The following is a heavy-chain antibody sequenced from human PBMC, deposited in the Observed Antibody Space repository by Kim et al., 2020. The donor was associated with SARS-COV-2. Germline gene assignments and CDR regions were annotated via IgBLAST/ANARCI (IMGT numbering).Heavy chain of an antibody. Sequence: SETLSLTCAVYGGSFSGYYWSWIRQPPGKGLEWIGEINHSGSTNYNPSLKSRVTISVDTSKNQFSLKLSSVTAADTAVYYCARTKPAAHNWFDPWGQGTLVTVSS. CDR1: GGSFSGYY. V-gene: IGHV4-34*01. D-gene: IGHD2-2*01. J-gene: IGHJ5*02. CDR3: ARTKPAAHNWFDP. CDR2: INHSGST.